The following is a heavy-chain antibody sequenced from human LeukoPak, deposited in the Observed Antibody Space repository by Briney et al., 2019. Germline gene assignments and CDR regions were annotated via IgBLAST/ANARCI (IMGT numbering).Heavy chain of an antibody. J-gene: IGHJ4*02. CDR3: AKSLDSYSSSWYDFDY. Sequence: GGSLRLSCAASGFTFSSYSMNWVRQAPGKGLEWVSYINTGSSTMYYADSVKGRFTISRDNSKNTLYLQMNSLRAEDTAVYYCAKSLDSYSSSWYDFDYWGQGTLVTVSS. D-gene: IGHD6-13*01. V-gene: IGHV3-48*01. CDR2: INTGSSTM. CDR1: GFTFSSYS.